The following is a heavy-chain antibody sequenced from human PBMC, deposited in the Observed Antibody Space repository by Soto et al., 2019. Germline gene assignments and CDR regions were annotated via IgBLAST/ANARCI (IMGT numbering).Heavy chain of an antibody. Sequence: EVQLVESGGGLVQPGGSLRLSCAAAGITFTNCNVNCVRQAPGKGQEWFSYSSSSSDTIYYADSVKGRFTISRDNAKNSLYLQMNSLRAEDTALYYCAYGDYYDLDVWGQGTTVTVSS. D-gene: IGHD3-10*01. V-gene: IGHV3-48*01. CDR2: SSSSSDTI. J-gene: IGHJ6*02. CDR1: GITFTNCN. CDR3: AYGDYYDLDV.